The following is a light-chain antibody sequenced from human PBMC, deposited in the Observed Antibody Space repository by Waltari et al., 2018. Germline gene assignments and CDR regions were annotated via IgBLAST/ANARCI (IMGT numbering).Light chain of an antibody. Sequence: DSVRTQSPVSLPVTPGEPASSSCMSSQSLLHTNGNNHLDWYLQKPGQSPQLLIYLGSNRASGVPDRFSGRGSGTDFTLRINRVEAEDVGVYYCMQSLQALWTFGQGTKVEIK. V-gene: IGKV2-28*01. CDR3: MQSLQALWT. J-gene: IGKJ1*01. CDR1: QSLLHTNGNNH. CDR2: LGS.